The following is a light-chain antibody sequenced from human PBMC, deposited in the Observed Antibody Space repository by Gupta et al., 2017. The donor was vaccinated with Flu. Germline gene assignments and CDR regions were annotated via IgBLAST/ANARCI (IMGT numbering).Light chain of an antibody. CDR1: SSNIGAGYH. V-gene: IGLV1-40*01. J-gene: IGLJ2*01. Sequence: SSNIGAGYHVHWYQHLPGTAPKLLISGNTNRPSGVPDRFSGSKSGTSASLAITGLQAEDETDYYCQSYDSSLSGVIFGGGTKLTVL. CDR3: QSYDSSLSGVI. CDR2: GNT.